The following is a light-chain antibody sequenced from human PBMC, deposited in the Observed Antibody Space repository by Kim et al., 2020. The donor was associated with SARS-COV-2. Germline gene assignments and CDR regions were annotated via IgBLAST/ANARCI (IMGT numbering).Light chain of an antibody. J-gene: IGLJ1*01. V-gene: IGLV2-14*01. CDR2: DVS. CDR3: SSYTSSSLPYV. Sequence: QSALTQPASVSGSPGQSITISCTGTSSDVGGYNYVSWYQQHPGKAPKLMIYDVSKRPSGVSNRFSGSKSGNTASLTISGLQAEDEADYYCSSYTSSSLPYVFGTGTKVTVL. CDR1: SSDVGGYNY.